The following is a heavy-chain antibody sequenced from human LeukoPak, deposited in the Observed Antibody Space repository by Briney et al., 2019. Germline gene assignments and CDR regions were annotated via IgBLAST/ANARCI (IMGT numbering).Heavy chain of an antibody. CDR2: IKEDGSET. CDR3: ARDSFETEIDY. V-gene: IGHV3-7*01. J-gene: IGHJ4*02. CDR1: GFTFSTYW. Sequence: GGSLRLSCAVSGFTFSTYWMSWVRQAPGKGLEWVANIKEDGSETYYVDALKGLFTISRDHVKNSLYLQINSLRADDSAVYYWARDSFETEIDYWGQRTLVTVSS. D-gene: IGHD1-14*01.